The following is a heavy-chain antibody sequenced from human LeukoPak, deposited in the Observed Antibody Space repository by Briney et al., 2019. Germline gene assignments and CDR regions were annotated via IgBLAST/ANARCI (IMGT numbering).Heavy chain of an antibody. Sequence: GGSLRLSCAASGFTFSGYGMSWVRQAPGKGLEWVANIKQDGSKKNYVDSVKGRFTISRDNAKKSLYLQMNSLRAEDTAVYYCANDYYDSSTYKGDAFDIWGQGTMVTVSS. D-gene: IGHD3-22*01. CDR1: GFTFSGYG. CDR3: ANDYYDSSTYKGDAFDI. CDR2: IKQDGSKK. V-gene: IGHV3-7*05. J-gene: IGHJ3*02.